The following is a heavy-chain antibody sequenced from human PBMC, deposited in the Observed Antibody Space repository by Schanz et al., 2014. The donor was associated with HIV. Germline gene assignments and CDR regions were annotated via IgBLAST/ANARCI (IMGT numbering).Heavy chain of an antibody. J-gene: IGHJ4*02. V-gene: IGHV3-23*01. D-gene: IGHD3-22*01. CDR3: AKPEYDSRGNSQSHFDY. CDR2: ISATGGST. CDR1: GFTFNNYA. Sequence: EVQLLDSGGGLVQPGGSLRLSCVASGFTFNNYAMTWVRQAPGKGLEWVSAISATGGSTYYADSVKGRFTISRDNSKNTLYLQMTTLRTDDTAVYYCAKPEYDSRGNSQSHFDYWGQGTLVTVSS.